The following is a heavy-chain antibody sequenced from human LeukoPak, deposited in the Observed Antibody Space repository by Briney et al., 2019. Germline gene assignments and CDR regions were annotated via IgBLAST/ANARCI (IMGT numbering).Heavy chain of an antibody. CDR2: INPNSGVT. V-gene: IGHV1-2*02. Sequence: GASVKVSCKASGYTFTGYYTHWVRQAPGQGLEWMGWINPNSGVTNYAQKFQGRVTMTWDTSITTAYMELSRLTSDDTAVYYCALEYPFGDYWGQGTLVTVSS. CDR3: ALEYPFGDY. D-gene: IGHD2-2*01. CDR1: GYTFTGYY. J-gene: IGHJ4*02.